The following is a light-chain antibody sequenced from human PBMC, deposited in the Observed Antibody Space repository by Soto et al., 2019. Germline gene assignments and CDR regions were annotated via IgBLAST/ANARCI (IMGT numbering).Light chain of an antibody. CDR2: DVI. Sequence: QSALTQPASVSGSPGQSITISCTGTSSDVGGYNYVSWYQQHPAKAPKLLIYDVITRPSGVSNRFSGSKSGNTASLTISGLQAEDEADYYCSSYTSSRTVVFGGGTKLTVL. V-gene: IGLV2-14*01. CDR3: SSYTSSRTVV. CDR1: SSDVGGYNY. J-gene: IGLJ2*01.